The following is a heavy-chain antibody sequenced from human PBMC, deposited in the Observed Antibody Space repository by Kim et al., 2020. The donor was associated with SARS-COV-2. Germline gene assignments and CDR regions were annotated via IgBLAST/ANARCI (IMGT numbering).Heavy chain of an antibody. CDR3: ARGLIAVAGPNWFDP. J-gene: IGHJ5*02. CDR1: GGTFSSYA. CDR2: IIPIFGTA. V-gene: IGHV1-69*13. Sequence: SVKVSCKASGGTFSSYAISWVRQAPGQGLEWMGGIIPIFGTANYAQKFQGRVTITADESTSTAYMELSSLRSEDTAVYYCARGLIAVAGPNWFDPWGQGTLVTVSS. D-gene: IGHD6-19*01.